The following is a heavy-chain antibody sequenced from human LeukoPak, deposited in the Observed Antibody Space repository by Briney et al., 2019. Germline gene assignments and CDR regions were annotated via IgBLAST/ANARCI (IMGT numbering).Heavy chain of an antibody. J-gene: IGHJ4*02. V-gene: IGHV3-23*01. CDR1: GFTFSSYA. CDR3: AKSCSGGSCYSHLNSNDY. D-gene: IGHD2-15*01. CDR2: ISGSGGST. Sequence: GGSLRLSCAASGFTFSSYAMSWVRQAPGKGLEWVSAISGSGGSTYYADSVKGRFTISRDNSKNTLYLQMNSLRAEDTAVYYCAKSCSGGSCYSHLNSNDYWGQVTLVTVSS.